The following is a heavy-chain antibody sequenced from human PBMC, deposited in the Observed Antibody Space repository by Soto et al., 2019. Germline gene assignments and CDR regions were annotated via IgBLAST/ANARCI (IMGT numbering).Heavy chain of an antibody. CDR1: GYTFTSYA. D-gene: IGHD2-21*01. CDR2: INAGNGNT. V-gene: IGHV1-3*01. J-gene: IGHJ3*02. CDR3: ARGSVLWWLGFGPNAFDI. Sequence: QVQLVQSGAEVKKPGASVKVSCKASGYTFTSYAMHWVRQAPGQRLEWMGWINAGNGNTKYSQKFQGSVTITRDTSASTAYMELSSLRSEDTAVYYCARGSVLWWLGFGPNAFDIWGQGTMVTVSS.